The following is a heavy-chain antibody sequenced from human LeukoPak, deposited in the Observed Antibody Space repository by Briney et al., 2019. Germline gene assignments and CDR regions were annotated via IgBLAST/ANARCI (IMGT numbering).Heavy chain of an antibody. J-gene: IGHJ4*02. CDR3: ARQVSREGHFDY. CDR2: IKEDTSQK. V-gene: IGHV3-7*01. CDR1: GFTFNNYW. Sequence: GGSLRLSCAASGFTFNNYWLSWVRQGPGKGLEWVAHIKEDTSQKYYVGSAEGRFTISRDNARNSLYLQMNSLRGEDTAVYFCARQVSREGHFDYWGQGALVTVSS. D-gene: IGHD1-26*01.